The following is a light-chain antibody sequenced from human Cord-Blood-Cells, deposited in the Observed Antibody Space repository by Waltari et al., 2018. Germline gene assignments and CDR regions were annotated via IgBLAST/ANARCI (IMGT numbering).Light chain of an antibody. V-gene: IGKV1-39*01. CDR3: QQSYSTPPT. CDR1: QSISSY. Sequence: IRMTKTQSSLSASVGDRFTIPCRASQSISSYLNWYQQKPGKAPKLLIYAASSLQSGVPSRFSGSGSGTDVTLTISSLQPDDFATYACQQSYSTPPTFGGGSKVEIK. CDR2: AAS. J-gene: IGKJ4*02.